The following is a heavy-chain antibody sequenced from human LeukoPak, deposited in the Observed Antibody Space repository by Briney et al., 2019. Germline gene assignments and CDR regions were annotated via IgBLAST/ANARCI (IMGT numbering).Heavy chain of an antibody. Sequence: PSETLSLTCTVSGGSISSYYWSWIRQPPGKGLEWIGYIYYSGSTNYNPSLKSRVTISVDTSKNQFSLRLSSVTAADTAVYYCARDFVYYGSGSYTWGQGTLVTVSS. D-gene: IGHD3-10*01. CDR2: IYYSGST. CDR1: GGSISSYY. V-gene: IGHV4-59*01. CDR3: ARDFVYYGSGSYT. J-gene: IGHJ5*02.